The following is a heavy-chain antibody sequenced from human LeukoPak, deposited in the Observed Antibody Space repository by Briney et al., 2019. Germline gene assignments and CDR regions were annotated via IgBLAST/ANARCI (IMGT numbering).Heavy chain of an antibody. D-gene: IGHD1-26*01. V-gene: IGHV3-23*01. J-gene: IGHJ4*02. CDR2: ISGSGGST. CDR1: GFTFNSYA. CDR3: AKARYSGSHQVDFDY. Sequence: GGSLRLSCAASGFTFNSYAMSWVRQAPGKGLEWVSAISGSGGSTYYADSVKGRFTISRDNSKNTLYLQMNSLRAEDTAVYYCAKARYSGSHQVDFDYWGQGTLVTVSS.